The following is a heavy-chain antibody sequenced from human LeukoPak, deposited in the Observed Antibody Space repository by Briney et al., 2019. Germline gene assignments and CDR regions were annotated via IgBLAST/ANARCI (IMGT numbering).Heavy chain of an antibody. J-gene: IGHJ3*02. CDR2: IWYDGSNK. V-gene: IGHV3-33*06. CDR3: AKDWERWLQLEGRAFDI. D-gene: IGHD5-24*01. Sequence: GGSLRLSCAASGFTFSSYGMHWVRQAPGKGLEWVAVIWYDGSNKYYADSVKGRFTISRDNSKNTLYLQMNSLRAEDTAVYCCAKDWERWLQLEGRAFDIWGQGTMVTVSS. CDR1: GFTFSSYG.